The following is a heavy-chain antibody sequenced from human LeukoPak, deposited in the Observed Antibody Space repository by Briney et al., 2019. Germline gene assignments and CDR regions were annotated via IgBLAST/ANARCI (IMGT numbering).Heavy chain of an antibody. Sequence: GGSLRLSCAASGFTFSSYAMSWVRQAPGKGLEWVASISGSGVTTYYADSVKGRFTISRDNSKNTVDLQMNSLRDGDTATYYCAKKPYCSGGSCYSGWGQGTLVTVSS. D-gene: IGHD2-15*01. CDR1: GFTFSSYA. V-gene: IGHV3-23*01. CDR2: ISGSGVTT. J-gene: IGHJ4*02. CDR3: AKKPYCSGGSCYSG.